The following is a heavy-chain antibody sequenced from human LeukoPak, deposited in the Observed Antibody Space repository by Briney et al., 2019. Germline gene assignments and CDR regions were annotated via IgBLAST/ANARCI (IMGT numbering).Heavy chain of an antibody. D-gene: IGHD2-15*01. J-gene: IGHJ4*02. Sequence: SGRSLRLSCAASGFTFDGYAMHWVRQVPGKGLEWVSGINWNGGAITYADSVRGRFTVSRDNAKNSLYLQMRSLRPEDTAFYYCAKDSHNGTWYHFDYWGQGTLVTVSS. CDR3: AKDSHNGTWYHFDY. CDR1: GFTFDGYA. V-gene: IGHV3-9*01. CDR2: INWNGGAI.